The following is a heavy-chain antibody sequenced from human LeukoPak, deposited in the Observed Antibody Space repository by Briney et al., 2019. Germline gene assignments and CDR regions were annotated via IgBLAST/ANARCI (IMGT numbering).Heavy chain of an antibody. Sequence: ASVKVSCKASGYTFTSYGISWVRQAPGQGLEWMGWISAYIGNTNYAQKLQGRVTMTTDISTSTAYMELRSLRSDDTAVYYCARGLVVVPAAPDDAFDIWGQGTMVTVSS. J-gene: IGHJ3*02. V-gene: IGHV1-18*01. CDR1: GYTFTSYG. CDR3: ARGLVVVPAAPDDAFDI. D-gene: IGHD2-2*01. CDR2: ISAYIGNT.